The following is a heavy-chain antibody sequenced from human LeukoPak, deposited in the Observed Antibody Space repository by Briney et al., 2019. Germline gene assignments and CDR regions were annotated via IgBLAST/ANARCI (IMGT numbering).Heavy chain of an antibody. V-gene: IGHV4-31*03. D-gene: IGHD2-2*01. CDR3: ASSGGRTYAN. CDR2: IYYSGST. CDR1: GGSISSGGYY. Sequence: SETLSLTCTVSGGSISSGGYYWSWIRQHPGKGLEWIGYIYYSGSTYYNPSLKSRVTISVDTSKNQFSPKLSSVTAADTAVYYCASSGGRTYANWGQGTLVTVSS. J-gene: IGHJ4*02.